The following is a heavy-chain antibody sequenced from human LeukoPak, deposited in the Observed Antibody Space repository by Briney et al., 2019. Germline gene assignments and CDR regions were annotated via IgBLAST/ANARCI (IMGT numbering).Heavy chain of an antibody. D-gene: IGHD6-19*01. CDR2: MNPNSGNT. J-gene: IGHJ5*02. CDR1: GYTFTSYD. V-gene: IGHV1-8*01. Sequence: ASVTVSCKASGYTFTSYDINWVRQATGQGLEWMGWMNPNSGNTGYAQKFQGRVTMTRNTSISTAYMELSSLRSEDTAVYYCARAAVAEADWFDPWGQGTLVTVS. CDR3: ARAAVAEADWFDP.